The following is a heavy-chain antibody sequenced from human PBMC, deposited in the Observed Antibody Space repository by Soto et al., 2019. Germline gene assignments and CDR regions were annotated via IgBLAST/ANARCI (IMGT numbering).Heavy chain of an antibody. CDR1: GGSISISTYY. CDR3: ARHGQLYNSGWYLNWFDP. D-gene: IGHD6-19*01. J-gene: IGHJ5*02. V-gene: IGHV4-39*01. Sequence: QLQMQESGPGLVKSSETLSLTCTVSGGSISISTYYWGWIRQPPGKGLEWIGSIYYSGSTYYHPSLNSRVTISVDTSKNPFPLKLSSVPAADTAVYYCARHGQLYNSGWYLNWFDPWGQGTLVTVSS. CDR2: IYYSGST.